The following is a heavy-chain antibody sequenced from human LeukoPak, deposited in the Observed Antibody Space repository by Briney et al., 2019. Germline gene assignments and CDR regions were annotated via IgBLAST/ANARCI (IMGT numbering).Heavy chain of an antibody. CDR2: INPNSGGT. CDR3: ARGTSSGSHYIDY. CDR1: GYTFTVYY. D-gene: IGHD1-26*01. Sequence: ASATVSRKASGYTFTVYYRHWVRPAPGQGLEWMGGINPNSGGTNYAQKFQGRVTMTRDTSISTAYMELSRLRSDDTAVYYCARGTSSGSHYIDYWGQGTLVTVSS. J-gene: IGHJ4*02. V-gene: IGHV1-2*02.